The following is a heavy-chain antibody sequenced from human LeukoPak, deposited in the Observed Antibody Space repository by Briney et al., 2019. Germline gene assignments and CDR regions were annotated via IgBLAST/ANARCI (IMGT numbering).Heavy chain of an antibody. CDR2: IYRDGRST. D-gene: IGHD2-15*01. V-gene: IGHV3-74*01. J-gene: IGHJ4*02. CDR3: ARDATSLDY. CDR1: GFTLSSYC. Sequence: GGSVTLFCAASGFTLSSYCIHCVSQAPGKGLVWVSRIYRDGRSTSYADSVKGRFTISRDNTKNTLYLQMSSLRAEETAVYYCARDATSLDYWGQG.